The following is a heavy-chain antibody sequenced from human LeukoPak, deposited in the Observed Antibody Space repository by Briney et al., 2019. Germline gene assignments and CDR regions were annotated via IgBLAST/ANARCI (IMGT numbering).Heavy chain of an antibody. J-gene: IGHJ4*02. V-gene: IGHV3-21*01. Sequence: GRSLRLSCAASGFTFSSYSMNWVRQAPGKGLEWVSSISSSSSYIYYADSVKGRFTISRDNAKNSLYLQMNSLRAEDTAVYYCARDSSTWGFDYWGQGTLVTVSS. CDR2: ISSSSSYI. D-gene: IGHD2-2*01. CDR3: ARDSSTWGFDY. CDR1: GFTFSSYS.